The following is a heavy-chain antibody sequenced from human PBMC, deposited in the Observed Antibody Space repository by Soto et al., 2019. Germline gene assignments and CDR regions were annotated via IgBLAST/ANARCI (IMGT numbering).Heavy chain of an antibody. J-gene: IGHJ2*01. D-gene: IGHD5-18*01. CDR2: IKQDGSEK. CDR3: ARDPLWGTAMVLWYFDL. CDR1: GFIWSGNW. V-gene: IGHV3-7*01. Sequence: GSLRLSCAASGFIWSGNWMSWVRQASGKGLEWVANIKQDGSEKRYVDSVEGRFTISRDNSKNTLYLQMNSLRAEDTAVYYCARDPLWGTAMVLWYFDLWGRGTLVTVSS.